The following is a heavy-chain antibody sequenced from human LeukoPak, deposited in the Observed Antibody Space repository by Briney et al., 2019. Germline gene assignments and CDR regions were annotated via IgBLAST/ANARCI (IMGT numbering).Heavy chain of an antibody. V-gene: IGHV3-7*01. CDR2: IKQDGSEK. J-gene: IGHJ4*02. CDR3: ARGGGYAWDY. CDR1: HFTFTTYW. Sequence: GGSLRLSCAASHFTFTTYWMSWLRQAPGKGLEWVANIKQDGSEKYYVDSVKGRFTISRDNARNSLYLQMNSLRADDTAVYYCARGGGYAWDYWGQGTLVTVSS. D-gene: IGHD5-12*01.